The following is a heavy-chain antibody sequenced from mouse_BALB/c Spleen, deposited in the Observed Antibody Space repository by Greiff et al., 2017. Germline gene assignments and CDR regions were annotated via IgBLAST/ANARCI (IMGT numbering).Heavy chain of an antibody. Sequence: EVMLVESGPSLVKPSQTLSLTCSVTGDSITSGYWNWIRKFPGNKLEYMGYISYSGSTYYNPSLKSRISITRDTSKNQYYLQLNSVTTEDTATYYCARRKNYDYAAWFAYWGQGTLVTVSA. CDR1: GDSITSGY. J-gene: IGHJ3*01. V-gene: IGHV3-8*02. CDR3: ARRKNYDYAAWFAY. CDR2: ISYSGST. D-gene: IGHD2-4*01.